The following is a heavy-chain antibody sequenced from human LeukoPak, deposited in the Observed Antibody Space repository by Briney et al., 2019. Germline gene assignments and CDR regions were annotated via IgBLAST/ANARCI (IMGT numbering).Heavy chain of an antibody. J-gene: IGHJ4*02. CDR1: GYTFTSYY. CDR3: ARESTMIVVVKKYYFDS. V-gene: IGHV1-46*01. Sequence: ASVKVSCKASGYTFTSYYMHWVRQAPGQGLEWMGIINPSGGGTSYAQKFQGRITMTRDTSTSTVYMELSSLRSEDTAVYYCARESTMIVVVKKYYFDSWGQGTLVTVSS. CDR2: INPSGGGT. D-gene: IGHD3-22*01.